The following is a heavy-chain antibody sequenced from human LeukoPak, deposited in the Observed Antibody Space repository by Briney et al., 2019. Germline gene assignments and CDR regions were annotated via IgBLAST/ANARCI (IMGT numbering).Heavy chain of an antibody. V-gene: IGHV3-23*01. D-gene: IGHD3-22*01. CDR1: GFTFSSYA. J-gene: IGHJ4*02. CDR3: AKSPDRITMIVVDAPYFDY. CDR2: ISGSGGST. Sequence: GGSLRLSCAASGFTFSSYAMSWVRQAPGKGLEWVSAISGSGGSTYYADSVKGRFTISRDNSKNTLYLQMNSLRAEDTAVYHCAKSPDRITMIVVDAPYFDYWGQGTLVTVSS.